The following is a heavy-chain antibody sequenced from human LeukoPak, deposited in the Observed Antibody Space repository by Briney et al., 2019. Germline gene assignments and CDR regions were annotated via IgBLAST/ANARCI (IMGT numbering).Heavy chain of an antibody. CDR3: ARGVYGSGDY. CDR1: GGGISSWY. Sequence: SDPLSLTCTVTGGGISSWYGRWIRRPAGKGLEWIGRIYSSGNTNYNPSLKSRVTMSADTSKNQCSLKLTSVTAADTAVYYCARGVYGSGDYWGKGTLVTVSS. V-gene: IGHV4-4*07. CDR2: IYSSGNT. D-gene: IGHD3-10*01. J-gene: IGHJ4*02.